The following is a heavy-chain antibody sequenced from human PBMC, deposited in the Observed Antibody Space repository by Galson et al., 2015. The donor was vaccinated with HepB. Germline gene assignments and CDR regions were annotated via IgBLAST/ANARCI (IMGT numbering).Heavy chain of an antibody. V-gene: IGHV1-18*01. Sequence: VKVSCKASGYSFSSYSITWVRQAPGQGLEWMGWISPYNSNTDYSRKFQGRVTMTTDILTSTAHMELRSLRSDDTAVYYCARGALVVVVGATQNNWFDPWGQGTLVTVSS. CDR3: ARGALVVVVGATQNNWFDP. CDR1: GYSFSSYS. D-gene: IGHD2-15*01. J-gene: IGHJ5*02. CDR2: ISPYNSNT.